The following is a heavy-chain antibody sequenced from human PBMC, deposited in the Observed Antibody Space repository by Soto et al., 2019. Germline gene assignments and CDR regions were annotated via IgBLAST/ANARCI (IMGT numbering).Heavy chain of an antibody. Sequence: ASVKVSCKASGYTFTSYGISWVRQAPGQGLEWMGWISAYNGNTNYAQKLQGRVTMTTDTSTSTAYMELRSLRSEDPAVYYCARAYGSGSYLAPVDVWGQGTLVTVSS. V-gene: IGHV1-18*01. CDR2: ISAYNGNT. CDR3: ARAYGSGSYLAPVDV. J-gene: IGHJ4*02. CDR1: GYTFTSYG. D-gene: IGHD3-10*01.